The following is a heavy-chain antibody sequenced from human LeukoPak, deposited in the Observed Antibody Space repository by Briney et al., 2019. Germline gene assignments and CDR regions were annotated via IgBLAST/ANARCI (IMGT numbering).Heavy chain of an antibody. CDR2: ISSSSSYI. J-gene: IGHJ6*03. Sequence: GGSLRLSCAASGFTFSSYNMNWVRQAPGKGLEWVSSISSSSSYIYYADSVKGRFTISRDNAKNSLYLQMNRLRAEDTAVYYCARDPSSWYYYYMDVWGKGTTVTVS. V-gene: IGHV3-21*01. CDR1: GFTFSSYN. D-gene: IGHD6-13*01. CDR3: ARDPSSWYYYYMDV.